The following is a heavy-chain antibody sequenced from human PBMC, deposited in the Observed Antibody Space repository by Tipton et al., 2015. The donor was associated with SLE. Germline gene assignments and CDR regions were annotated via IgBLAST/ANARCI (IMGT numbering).Heavy chain of an antibody. Sequence: SLRLSCAASGFTFSLYWMSWLRQAPGKGLEWVASIKQRGSEEYYVDSVEGRFTISRDDAKNSLYLQMNSLRAEDTAVYYCARDLVNHDDSSGVADYWGQRSQDSVTS. D-gene: IGHD3-22*01. CDR2: IKQRGSEE. V-gene: IGHV3-7*01. J-gene: IGHJ4*02. CDR3: ARDLVNHDDSSGVADY. CDR1: GFTFSLYW.